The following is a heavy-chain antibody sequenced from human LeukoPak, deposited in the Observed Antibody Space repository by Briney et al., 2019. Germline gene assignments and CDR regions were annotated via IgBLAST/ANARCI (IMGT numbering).Heavy chain of an antibody. Sequence: SQTLSLTCTVSGGSISSGDYYWSWIRQPPGKGLEWIGYIYYSGSTNYNPSLKSRVTISVDTSKNQFSLKLSSVTAADTAVYYCARGGRDGYNYGYWGQGTLVTVSS. V-gene: IGHV4-30-4*08. CDR1: GGSISSGDYY. J-gene: IGHJ4*02. D-gene: IGHD5-24*01. CDR2: IYYSGST. CDR3: ARGGRDGYNYGY.